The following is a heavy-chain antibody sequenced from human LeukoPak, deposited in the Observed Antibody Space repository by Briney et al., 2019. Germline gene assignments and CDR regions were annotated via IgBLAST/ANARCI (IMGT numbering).Heavy chain of an antibody. J-gene: IGHJ4*02. D-gene: IGHD1-26*01. V-gene: IGHV4-34*01. Sequence: PSETLSLTCAVYGGSFSGYYWGWIRQPQGKGLGWIGEINHSGSTNYNPSLKSRVTISVDTSKNQFSLKLSSVTAADTAVYYCARAKVGATPFDYWGQGTLVTVSS. CDR1: GGSFSGYY. CDR3: ARAKVGATPFDY. CDR2: INHSGST.